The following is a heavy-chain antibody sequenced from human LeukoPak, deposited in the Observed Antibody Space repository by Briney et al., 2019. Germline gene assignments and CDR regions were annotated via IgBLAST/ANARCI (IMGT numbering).Heavy chain of an antibody. V-gene: IGHV3-48*03. CDR1: GFTFSSYE. CDR3: TTDEHMAGIDY. CDR2: ISSSGSTI. J-gene: IGHJ4*02. D-gene: IGHD1/OR15-1a*01. Sequence: GGSLRLSCAASGFTFSSYEMNWVRQAPGKGLEWVSYISSSGSTIYYADSVKGRFTISRDNAKNSLYLQMNSLKTEDTAVYYCTTDEHMAGIDYWGQGTLVTVSS.